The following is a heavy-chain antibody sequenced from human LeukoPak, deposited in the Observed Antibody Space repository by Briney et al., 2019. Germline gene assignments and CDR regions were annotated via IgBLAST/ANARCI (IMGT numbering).Heavy chain of an antibody. Sequence: PGASVKVSCKASGYTFTVYYMHWVRQAPGQGLEWMGWINPNSGGTNYAQNFQGRVTMTRDTSISTAYMELSSLRSDDTAVYYCARDGNWGSLRGAFDIWGQGTMVTVSS. J-gene: IGHJ3*02. CDR1: GYTFTVYY. CDR3: ARDGNWGSLRGAFDI. D-gene: IGHD7-27*01. V-gene: IGHV1-2*02. CDR2: INPNSGGT.